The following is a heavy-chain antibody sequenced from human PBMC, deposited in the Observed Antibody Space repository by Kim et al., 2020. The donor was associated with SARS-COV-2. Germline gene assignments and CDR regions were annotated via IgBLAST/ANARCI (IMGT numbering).Heavy chain of an antibody. CDR3: ATSPTRIFGVVIINPHFDY. CDR1: GYTLTELS. J-gene: IGHJ4*02. D-gene: IGHD3-3*01. V-gene: IGHV1-24*01. CDR2: FDPEDGET. Sequence: ASVKVSCKVSGYTLTELSMHWVRQAPGKGLEWMGGFDPEDGETIYAQKFQGRVTMTEDTSTDTAYMELSSLRSEDTAVYYCATSPTRIFGVVIINPHFDYWGQGTLVTVSS.